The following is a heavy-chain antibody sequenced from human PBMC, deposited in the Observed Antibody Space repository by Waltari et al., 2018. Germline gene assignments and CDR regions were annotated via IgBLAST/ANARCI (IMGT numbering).Heavy chain of an antibody. V-gene: IGHV4-39*01. CDR2: VSYSGTT. CDR1: GVSITSNRTY. J-gene: IGHJ3*01. Sequence: QLQLQESGPRLVRPSETLSLICRFSGVSITSNRTYWAWFRQSPGQGLEWIGTVSYSGTTYISPSLKSRVSVSRDTSKNQVSLILGSVTAADMAVYYCATYIGASVGTAAFDVWGQGTMVTVSS. CDR3: ATYIGASVGTAAFDV. D-gene: IGHD5-12*01.